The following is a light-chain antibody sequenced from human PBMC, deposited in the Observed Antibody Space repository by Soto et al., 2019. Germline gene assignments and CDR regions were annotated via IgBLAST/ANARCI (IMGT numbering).Light chain of an antibody. Sequence: QSVLTQSSSASASLGSSVSLTCTLSSGHSSYIIAWHQQQPGKAPRYLMKLEGSGSYNKGSGVPDRFSGSSSRADRYLTISNLQFEDEADYYCETWDSNTYVFGTGTKVTVL. J-gene: IGLJ1*01. CDR2: LEGSGSY. V-gene: IGLV4-60*02. CDR3: ETWDSNTYV. CDR1: SGHSSYI.